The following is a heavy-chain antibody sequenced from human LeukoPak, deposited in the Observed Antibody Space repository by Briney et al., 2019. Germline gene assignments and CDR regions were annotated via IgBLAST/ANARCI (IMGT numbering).Heavy chain of an antibody. D-gene: IGHD6-6*01. CDR3: AKDIDSSSSSTFDY. V-gene: IGHV3-53*05. CDR2: IYSGGST. CDR1: GFTVSSNY. Sequence: GGSLRLSCAASGFTVSSNYMSWVRQAPGKGLEWVSVIYSGGSTYYADSVKGRFTISRDNSKNTLYLQMNSLRAEDMALYYCAKDIDSSSSSTFDYWGQGTLVTVSS. J-gene: IGHJ4*02.